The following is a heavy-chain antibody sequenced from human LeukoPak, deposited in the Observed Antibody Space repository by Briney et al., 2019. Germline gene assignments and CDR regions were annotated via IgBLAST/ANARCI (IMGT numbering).Heavy chain of an antibody. V-gene: IGHV4-34*01. CDR1: GGSFSGYY. CDR3: ARGWVYYYGSGSYYEFDY. D-gene: IGHD3-10*01. J-gene: IGHJ4*02. Sequence: PSETLSLTCAVYGGSFSGYYWSWIRQPPGKGLEWIGGINHSGSTNYNPSLKSRVTISVDTSKNQFSLKLSSVTAADTAVYYCARGWVYYYGSGSYYEFDYWGQGTLVTVSS. CDR2: INHSGST.